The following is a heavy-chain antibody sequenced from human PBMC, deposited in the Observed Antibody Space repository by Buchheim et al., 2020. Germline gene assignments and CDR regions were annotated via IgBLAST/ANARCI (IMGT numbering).Heavy chain of an antibody. V-gene: IGHV3-7*03. CDR1: GFTFAKFW. D-gene: IGHD3/OR15-3a*01. J-gene: IGHJ4*02. CDR3: ESMDWSQVRDFNY. CDR2: INSDGSDT. Sequence: EVQLVESGGALVQPGESLRLSCTVSGFTFAKFWMSWVRQAPGKGLEWVANINSDGSDTYYADFVKGRFTISRDHSLYLQLTSLRVEDTAVYYCESMDWSQVRDFNYWGQGTL.